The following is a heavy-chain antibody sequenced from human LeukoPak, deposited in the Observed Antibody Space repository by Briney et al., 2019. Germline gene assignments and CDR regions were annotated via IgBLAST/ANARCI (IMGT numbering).Heavy chain of an antibody. D-gene: IGHD2-15*01. CDR1: GYSFTGYW. CDR2: IYPGDSDT. Sequence: GESLKISCKGSGYSFTGYWIGWVRQMPGKGLEWMGIIYPGDSDTRYSPSFQGQVTISADKSISTAYLQWSSLKASDTAMYYCARSRVVAATGENYYYYMDVWGKGTTVTVSS. CDR3: ARSRVVAATGENYYYYMDV. V-gene: IGHV5-51*01. J-gene: IGHJ6*03.